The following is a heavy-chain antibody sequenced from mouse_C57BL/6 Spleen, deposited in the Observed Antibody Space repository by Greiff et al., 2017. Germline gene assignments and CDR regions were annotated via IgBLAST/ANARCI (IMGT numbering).Heavy chain of an antibody. Sequence: QVQLQQPGAELVKPGASVKLSCKASGYTFTSYWMHWVKQRPGQGLEWIGMIHPNSGSTNYNEKFKSNATLTVDKSSSTAYMQLSSLTSEDSAVYYCARRWDGGYYFDYWGQGTTLTVSS. CDR2: IHPNSGST. CDR1: GYTFTSYW. CDR3: ARRWDGGYYFDY. J-gene: IGHJ2*01. V-gene: IGHV1-64*01. D-gene: IGHD4-1*01.